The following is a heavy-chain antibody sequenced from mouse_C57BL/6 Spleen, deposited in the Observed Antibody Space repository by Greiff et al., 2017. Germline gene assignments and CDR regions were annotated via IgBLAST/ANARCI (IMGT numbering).Heavy chain of an antibody. CDR2: INPSSGYT. CDR1: GYTFTSYT. Sequence: VQLQQSGAELARPGASVKMSCKASGYTFTSYTMHWVKQRPGQGLEWIGYINPSSGYTKYNQKFKDKATLTADKSSSTAYMQLSSLTSEDSAVYYCRRTIYYDYDLFAYWGQGTLVTVSA. D-gene: IGHD2-4*01. CDR3: RRTIYYDYDLFAY. J-gene: IGHJ3*01. V-gene: IGHV1-4*01.